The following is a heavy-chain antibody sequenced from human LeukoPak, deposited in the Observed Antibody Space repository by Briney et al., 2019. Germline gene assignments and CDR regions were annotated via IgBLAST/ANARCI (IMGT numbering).Heavy chain of an antibody. CDR2: IYTSGST. D-gene: IGHD4-17*01. CDR3: ARAPGDYEFDI. V-gene: IGHV4-4*07. J-gene: IGHJ3*02. Sequence: SETLFLTPTVSGGSISSYYWGWVRQPPREGLEWIGRIYTSGSTNYNPSLKSRVTMSVDTSKNQFSLKLSSVTAADTAVYYCARAPGDYEFDIWGQGTMVTVSS. CDR1: GGSISSYY.